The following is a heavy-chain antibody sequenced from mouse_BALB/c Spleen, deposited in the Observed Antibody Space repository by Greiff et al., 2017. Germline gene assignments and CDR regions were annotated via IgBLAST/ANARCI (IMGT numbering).Heavy chain of an antibody. V-gene: IGHV2-9*02. D-gene: IGHD2-1*01. CDR2: IWAGGRT. CDR1: GFSLTSYV. CDR3: AGELELLWAY. J-gene: IGHJ3*01. Sequence: QVQLMESGPGLVAPSQSLSISCTVSGFSLTSYVVHWVRQPPGKGLEWLGVIWAGGRTNYNSALMSRLSISKYNSKSQVFLRMNSLQTDDTAMYYCAGELELLWAYWGQGTLVTVSA.